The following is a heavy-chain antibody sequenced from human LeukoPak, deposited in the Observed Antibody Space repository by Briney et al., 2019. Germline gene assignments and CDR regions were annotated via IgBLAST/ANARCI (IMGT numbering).Heavy chain of an antibody. V-gene: IGHV4-59*01. CDR1: GGSISSYY. CDR2: IYYSGST. D-gene: IGHD6-13*01. Sequence: SETLSLTCTVSGGSISSYYWSWIRQPPGKGLEWIGYIYYSGSTNYNPSLKSRVTISVDTSKNQFSLKLSSVTAADTAVYYCGRGYSSSWLSPWGQGTLVTVSS. CDR3: GRGYSSSWLSP. J-gene: IGHJ5*02.